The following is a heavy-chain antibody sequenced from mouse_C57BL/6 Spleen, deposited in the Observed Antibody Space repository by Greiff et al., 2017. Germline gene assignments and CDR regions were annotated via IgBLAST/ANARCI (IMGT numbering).Heavy chain of an antibody. CDR3: ARFYYGSSLYYAMDY. J-gene: IGHJ4*01. V-gene: IGHV1-18*01. Sequence: VQLQQSGPELVKPGASVKIPCKASGYTFTDYNMDWVKQSHGKSLEWIGDINPNNGGTIYNQKFKGKATLTVDKSSSTAYMELRSLTSEDTAVYYCARFYYGSSLYYAMDYWGQGTSVTVSS. CDR2: INPNNGGT. D-gene: IGHD1-1*01. CDR1: GYTFTDYN.